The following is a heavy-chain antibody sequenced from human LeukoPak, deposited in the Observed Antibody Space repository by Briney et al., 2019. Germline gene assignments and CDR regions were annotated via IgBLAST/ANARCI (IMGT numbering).Heavy chain of an antibody. V-gene: IGHV1-2*02. J-gene: IGHJ6*03. CDR3: ARSDHYYYYMDV. CDR1: GYFFTGYY. Sequence: ASVEVSCKASGYFFTGYYMHWVRQAPGQGLEWMGWINPNSGDTNYAQKFQGRVTVTRDTSISTVYMELNRLRSDDTAVYYCARSDHYYYYMDVWGKGTTVTVS. CDR2: INPNSGDT.